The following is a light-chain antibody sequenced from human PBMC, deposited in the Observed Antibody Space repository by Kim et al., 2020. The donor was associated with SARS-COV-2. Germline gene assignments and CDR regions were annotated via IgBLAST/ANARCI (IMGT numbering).Light chain of an antibody. V-gene: IGKV1-39*01. J-gene: IGKJ5*01. CDR3: QQGYSTPQIT. CDR2: AAS. CDR1: QSIISH. Sequence: SVGDRVNITCRASQSIISHLNWYQQKPGKAPKRLIYAASSLQSAVPSRCSGSGSGTDFTLTISTLQPEDFATYYCQQGYSTPQITFGQGTRLEIK.